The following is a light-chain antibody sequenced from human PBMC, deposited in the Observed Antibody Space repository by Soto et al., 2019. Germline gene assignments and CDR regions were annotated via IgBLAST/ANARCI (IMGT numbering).Light chain of an antibody. CDR2: EGS. V-gene: IGLV2-14*02. Sequence: QSALTQPASVSGSPGQSITISCTGTSSDVGSYNLVSWYQQHPGKAPKLMIYEGSKRPSGVSNRFSGSKSGNTASLTISALLAEDEADYFCASSTSDSLYVFGTGTKVTVL. CDR1: SSDVGSYNL. CDR3: ASSTSDSLYV. J-gene: IGLJ1*01.